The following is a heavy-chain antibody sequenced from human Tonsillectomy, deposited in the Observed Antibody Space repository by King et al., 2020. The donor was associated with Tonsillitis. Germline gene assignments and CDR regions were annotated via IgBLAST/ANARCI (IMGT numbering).Heavy chain of an antibody. J-gene: IGHJ5*02. CDR2: IYTSGST. D-gene: IGHD2-2*01. Sequence: QLQESGPGLVKPSETLSLTCTVSGGSISSYYWSWIRQPAGKGLEWIGRIYTSGSTNYNPSLKSRVTMSVDTSKNQFSLKLSSVTAADTAVYYCARDRDIVVLPAAHRWLDPWGQGTLVTVSS. V-gene: IGHV4-4*07. CDR1: GGSISSYY. CDR3: ARDRDIVVLPAAHRWLDP.